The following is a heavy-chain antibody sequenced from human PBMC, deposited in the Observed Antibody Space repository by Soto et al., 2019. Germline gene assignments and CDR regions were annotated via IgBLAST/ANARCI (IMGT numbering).Heavy chain of an antibody. CDR1: GYTFTSYA. CDR3: ARGESVVGDY. Sequence: QVQLVQSGAEEKKPGASVKVSCKASGYTFTSYAMHWVRQAPGQRLEWMGWINAGNGNTKCSQKFQDRVTITRDTSASTAYMELRSLRSEDTALYYCARGESVVGDYWGQGTLVTVSS. CDR2: INAGNGNT. V-gene: IGHV1-3*05. D-gene: IGHD2-15*01. J-gene: IGHJ4*02.